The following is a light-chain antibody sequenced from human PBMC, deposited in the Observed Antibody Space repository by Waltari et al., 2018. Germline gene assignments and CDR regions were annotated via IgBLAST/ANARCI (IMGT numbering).Light chain of an antibody. CDR1: SSDVGGYDY. Sequence: QSALTQPASVSESPGQSITISCTGTSSDVGGYDYVSWYKQHPGKAPKLMIYDVTKRPSCAPHRFSGSKSDNTASLTISGLHAEDEADYFCSSYTSSNTEVFGGGTRLTVL. CDR2: DVT. J-gene: IGLJ2*01. CDR3: SSYTSSNTEV. V-gene: IGLV2-14*01.